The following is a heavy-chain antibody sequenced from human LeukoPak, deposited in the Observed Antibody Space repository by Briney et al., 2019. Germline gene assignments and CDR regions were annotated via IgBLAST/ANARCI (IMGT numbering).Heavy chain of an antibody. J-gene: IGHJ5*02. D-gene: IGHD1-26*01. V-gene: IGHV3-23*01. CDR1: GFTFSSYA. Sequence: PGGSLRLSCVASGFTFSSYAMSWIRQAPGKGLEWVSAISSGGGNTDYADSVKGRFIISRDNSKNTVSLQMNSLRAEDTGVYYCANRISGSSSWGQGTLVTVSS. CDR2: ISSGGGNT. CDR3: ANRISGSSS.